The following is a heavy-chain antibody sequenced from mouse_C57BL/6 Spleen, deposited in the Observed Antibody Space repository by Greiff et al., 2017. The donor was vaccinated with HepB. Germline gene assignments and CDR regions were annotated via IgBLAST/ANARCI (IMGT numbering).Heavy chain of an antibody. CDR2: INPSSGYT. Sequence: VKLMESGAELARPGASVKMSCKASGYTFTSYTMHWVKQRPGQGLEWIGYINPSSGYTKYNQKFKDKATLTADKSSSTAYMQLSSLTSEDSAVYYCARSGDYYGSSEDFDYWGQGTTLTVSS. V-gene: IGHV1-4*01. D-gene: IGHD1-1*01. CDR1: GYTFTSYT. J-gene: IGHJ2*01. CDR3: ARSGDYYGSSEDFDY.